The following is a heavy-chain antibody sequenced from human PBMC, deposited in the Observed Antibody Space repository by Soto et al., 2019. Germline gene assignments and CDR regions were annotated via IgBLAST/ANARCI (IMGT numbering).Heavy chain of an antibody. CDR2: ISYDGSNK. Sequence: QVQLVESGGGVVQPGRSLRLSCAASGFTFSSYAMHWVRQAPGKGLEWVAVISYDGSNKYYADSVKGRFTISRDNSKNTLYLQMNSLRAEDTAVYYCARDYCTNGVCFYYYYGMDVWGQGTTVTVSS. CDR1: GFTFSSYA. V-gene: IGHV3-30-3*01. J-gene: IGHJ6*02. D-gene: IGHD2-8*01. CDR3: ARDYCTNGVCFYYYYGMDV.